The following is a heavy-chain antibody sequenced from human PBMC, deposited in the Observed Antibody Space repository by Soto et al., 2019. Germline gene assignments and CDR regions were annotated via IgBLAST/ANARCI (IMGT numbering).Heavy chain of an antibody. J-gene: IGHJ4*02. CDR3: ARVHASGYYYLVFDY. Sequence: PSETLSLTCTVSGGSISSGGYYWSWIRQHPGKGLEWIGYIYYSGSTYYNPSLKSRVTISVDTSKNQFSLKLSSVTAADTAVYYCARVHASGYYYLVFDYWGQGTLVTVSS. V-gene: IGHV4-31*03. CDR1: GGSISSGGYY. D-gene: IGHD3-22*01. CDR2: IYYSGST.